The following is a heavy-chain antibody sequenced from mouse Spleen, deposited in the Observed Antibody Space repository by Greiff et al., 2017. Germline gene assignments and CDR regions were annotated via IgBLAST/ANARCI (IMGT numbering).Heavy chain of an antibody. D-gene: IGHD1-3*01. CDR1: GFTFSSYG. CDR2: ISSGGSYT. CDR3: ARYDGSSRGFAY. J-gene: IGHJ3*01. Sequence: EVQGVESGGDLVKPGGSLKLSCAASGFTFSSYGMSWVRQTPDKRLEWVATISSGGSYTYYPDSVKGRFTISRDNAKNTLYLQMSSLKSEDTAMYYCARYDGSSRGFAYWGQGTLVTVSA. V-gene: IGHV5-6*01.